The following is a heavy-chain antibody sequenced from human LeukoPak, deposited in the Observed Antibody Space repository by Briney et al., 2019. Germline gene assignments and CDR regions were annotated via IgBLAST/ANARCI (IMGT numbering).Heavy chain of an antibody. V-gene: IGHV3-30*02. D-gene: IGHD6-13*01. J-gene: IGHJ4*02. Sequence: GGSLRLSCAASGFTFSSYGMHWVRQAPGKGLEWVAFIRYDGSNKYYADSVKGRFTISRDDSKNTLYLQMNSLRAEDTAVYYCARGYSSSWYVRFNYWGQGTLVTVSS. CDR2: IRYDGSNK. CDR3: ARGYSSSWYVRFNY. CDR1: GFTFSSYG.